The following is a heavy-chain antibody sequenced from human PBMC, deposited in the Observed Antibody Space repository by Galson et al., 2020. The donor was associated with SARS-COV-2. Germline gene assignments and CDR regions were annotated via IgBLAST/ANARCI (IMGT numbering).Heavy chain of an antibody. Sequence: GGSLRLSCAASGFTFDDYAMHWVRQVPGKGLQWVSLINGDSSNTYYADSVKGRFTISRDNRKKSLYLQMNSLRIEDTALYYCTKTPSNWGRFYFYYMDVWGKGTTVTVS. D-gene: IGHD7-27*01. CDR2: INGDSSNT. J-gene: IGHJ6*03. CDR3: TKTPSNWGRFYFYYMDV. V-gene: IGHV3-43*02. CDR1: GFTFDDYA.